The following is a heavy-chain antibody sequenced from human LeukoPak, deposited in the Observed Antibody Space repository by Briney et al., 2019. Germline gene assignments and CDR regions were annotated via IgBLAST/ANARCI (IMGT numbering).Heavy chain of an antibody. CDR1: VGTSSIYA. V-gene: IGHV1-69*06. J-gene: IGHJ3*02. CDR2: IFPIFGTA. D-gene: IGHD6-13*01. CDR3: ARSHIAAGGTTAFDI. Sequence: RVSSEPPVGTSSIYALSWVCQAPRQGGERMGGIFPIFGTANNAQTLQGRVTIAAGNSTSTAYMELSSLRSEDTAVYYCARSHIAAGGTTAFDIWGQGTMVTVSS.